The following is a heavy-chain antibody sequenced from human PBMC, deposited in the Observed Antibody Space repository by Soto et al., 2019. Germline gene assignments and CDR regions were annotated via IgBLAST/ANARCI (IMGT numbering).Heavy chain of an antibody. CDR1: GGSFSGYY. CDR2: INHSGST. V-gene: IGHV4-34*01. CDR3: ARDKALYDSSGYDY. Sequence: PSETLSLTCAVYGGSFSGYYWSWIRQPPGKGLEWIGEINHSGSTNYNPSLKSRVTISVDTSKNQFSLKLSSVTAEDTAVYYCARDKALYDSSGYDYWGQGTLVTVSS. D-gene: IGHD3-22*01. J-gene: IGHJ4*02.